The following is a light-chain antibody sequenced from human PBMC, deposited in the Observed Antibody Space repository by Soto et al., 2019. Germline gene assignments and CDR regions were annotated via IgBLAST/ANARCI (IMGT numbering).Light chain of an antibody. CDR2: AAS. CDR1: QSISSY. Sequence: DIQMTQSTSSLSASVGDRVTITCRASQSISSYLNWYQHKPGKAPKLLIYAASSLQTGVPSRFSGSRSGTDFALTISSLQRDDFATYYCQQTDSFPRTFGQGTKVDI. CDR3: QQTDSFPRT. V-gene: IGKV1-39*01. J-gene: IGKJ1*01.